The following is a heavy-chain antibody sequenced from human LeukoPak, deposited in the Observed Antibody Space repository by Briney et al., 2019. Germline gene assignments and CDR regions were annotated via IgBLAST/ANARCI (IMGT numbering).Heavy chain of an antibody. Sequence: ASVKVSCKASGYTFTGYYMHWVRQAPGQGLEWMEWINPNSGGTNYAQKFQGRVTMTRDTSISTAYMELSRLRSDDTAVYYCARGRSSSSRAFDIWGQGTMVTVSS. D-gene: IGHD6-6*01. CDR3: ARGRSSSSRAFDI. CDR1: GYTFTGYY. J-gene: IGHJ3*02. CDR2: INPNSGGT. V-gene: IGHV1-2*02.